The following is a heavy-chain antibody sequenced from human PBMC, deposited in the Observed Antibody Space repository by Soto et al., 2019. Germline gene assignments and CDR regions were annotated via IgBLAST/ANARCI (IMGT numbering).Heavy chain of an antibody. J-gene: IGHJ5*02. V-gene: IGHV1-69*13. CDR3: ARAIVGPTTTGGLDP. CDR1: GGTFSRYA. D-gene: IGHD1-26*01. CDR2: IIPIFGTA. Sequence: SVKVSCKASGGTFSRYAISWVRQAPGQGLEWMGGIIPIFGTANYAQKFQGRVTITADESTSTAYMELSSLRFEDTAVYYCARAIVGPTTTGGLDPWGKGTRVTVPS.